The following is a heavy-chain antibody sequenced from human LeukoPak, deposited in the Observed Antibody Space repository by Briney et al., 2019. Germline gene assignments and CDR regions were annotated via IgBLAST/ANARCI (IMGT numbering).Heavy chain of an antibody. Sequence: PSETLSLTCSVSGGSINTGDYYWSWIRQHPGKGLEWIGYIYYSGSPYYNPSLKSRLTISVDTSKNQFSLKLSSVTAADTAVYYCARGSGDWTYYFDYWGQGTLVTVSS. CDR1: GGSINTGDYY. CDR3: ARGSGDWTYYFDY. V-gene: IGHV4-31*03. CDR2: IYYSGSP. J-gene: IGHJ4*02. D-gene: IGHD2-21*02.